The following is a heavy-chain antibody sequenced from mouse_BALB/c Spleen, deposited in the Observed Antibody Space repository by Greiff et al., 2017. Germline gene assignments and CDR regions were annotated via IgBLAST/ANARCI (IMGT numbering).Heavy chain of an antibody. Sequence: QVQLQQSGAELAKPGASVKMSCKASGYTFTSYWMHWVKQRPGQGLEWIGYINPSTGYTEYNQKFKDKATLTADKSSSTAYMQLSSLTSEDSAVYYFARPLYSYWGQGTLVTVSA. V-gene: IGHV1-7*01. D-gene: IGHD2-12*01. CDR2: INPSTGYT. J-gene: IGHJ3*01. CDR1: GYTFTSYW. CDR3: ARPLYSY.